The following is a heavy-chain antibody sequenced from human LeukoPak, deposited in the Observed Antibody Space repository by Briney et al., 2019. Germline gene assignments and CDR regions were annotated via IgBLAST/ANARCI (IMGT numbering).Heavy chain of an antibody. CDR3: ARDPRGITALVDYFDY. CDR2: ISSSGSAI. V-gene: IGHV3-48*03. J-gene: IGHJ4*02. Sequence: PGRSLRLSCAASGFIFRSYEMNWVRQAPGKGLEWVSYISSSGSAIYYADSVKGRFTISRDNAKNSLYLQMSSLRVEDTAVYYCARDPRGITALVDYFDYWGQGTLVTVSS. D-gene: IGHD5-18*01. CDR1: GFIFRSYE.